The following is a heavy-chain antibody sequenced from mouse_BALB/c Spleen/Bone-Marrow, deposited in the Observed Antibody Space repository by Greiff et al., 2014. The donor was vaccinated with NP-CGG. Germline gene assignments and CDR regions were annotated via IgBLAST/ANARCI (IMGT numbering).Heavy chain of an antibody. V-gene: IGHV14-3*02. CDR3: AMITTGAGFAY. CDR2: IDPANGIT. J-gene: IGHJ3*01. D-gene: IGHD2-4*01. CDR1: AFNIKDTY. Sequence: EVKVVESGAELVKPGASVKLSCTASAFNIKDTYMHWVKKRPEQGLEWIGRIDPANGITKYDQKYQGKAAITADASSNTAYLQLSSLTSEDTAVYYCAMITTGAGFAYWGQGTLVTVSA.